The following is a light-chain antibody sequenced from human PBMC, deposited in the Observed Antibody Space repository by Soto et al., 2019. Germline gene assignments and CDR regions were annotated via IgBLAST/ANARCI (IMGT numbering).Light chain of an antibody. V-gene: IGKV1-39*01. J-gene: IGKJ1*01. CDR3: QQSHSTPWT. Sequence: DIQMTQSPSSLSASVGDRVTITCRASQSISYSLNWYQQKPGKAPKLLIYSASSSQSGIPSRFSGSGSGTNFILTINSLQSEDCATYFCQQSHSTPWTFGQGTQVQI. CDR2: SAS. CDR1: QSISYS.